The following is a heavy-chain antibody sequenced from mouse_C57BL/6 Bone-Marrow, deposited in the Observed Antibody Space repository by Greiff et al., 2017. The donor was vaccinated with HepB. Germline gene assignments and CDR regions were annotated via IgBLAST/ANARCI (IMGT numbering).Heavy chain of an antibody. CDR3: ARYGRQGLYFDY. CDR2: IRNKANGYTT. CDR1: GFTFTDYY. V-gene: IGHV7-3*01. D-gene: IGHD6-1*01. Sequence: EVKLMESGGGLVQPGGSLSLSCAASGFTFTDYYMSWVRQPPGKALEWLGFIRNKANGYTTEYSASVKGRFTISRDNSQSILYLQMNALRAEDSATYYGARYGRQGLYFDYWGQGTTLTVSS. J-gene: IGHJ2*01.